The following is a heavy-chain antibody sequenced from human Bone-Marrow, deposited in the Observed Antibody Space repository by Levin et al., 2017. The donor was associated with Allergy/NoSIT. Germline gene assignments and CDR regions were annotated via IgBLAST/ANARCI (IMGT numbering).Heavy chain of an antibody. CDR3: ATGRSGSDFRSNI. V-gene: IGHV1-24*01. J-gene: IGHJ4*02. D-gene: IGHD1-26*01. Sequence: ASVKVSCQVSGDTLSELSVHWVRQTPGKGLEWMGGFDPEDDITIYAQKFRGRVTMTEDTYINTAYMELSSLRSEDTAVYYCATGRSGSDFRSNIWGQGTLVTVSS. CDR2: FDPEDDIT. CDR1: GDTLSELS.